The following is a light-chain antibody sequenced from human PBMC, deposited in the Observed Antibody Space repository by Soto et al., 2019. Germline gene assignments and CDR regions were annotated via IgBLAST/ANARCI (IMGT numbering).Light chain of an antibody. CDR1: SSDVGGYHY. CDR3: AAWDDSLSGHVV. J-gene: IGLJ2*01. Sequence: QSALTQPRSVSGSPGQSVTLSCTGTSSDVGGYHYVSWYQHHPGKAPKIIIYDVNKRPSGVPDRFSGSKSGNTASLTISGLQTEDEADYYCAAWDDSLSGHVVFGGGTKLTVL. CDR2: DVN. V-gene: IGLV2-11*01.